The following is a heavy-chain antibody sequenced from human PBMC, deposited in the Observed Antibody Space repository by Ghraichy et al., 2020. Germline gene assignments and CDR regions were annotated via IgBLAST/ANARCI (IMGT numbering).Heavy chain of an antibody. CDR1: GYTFTSYG. CDR3: ARNPEEVVPAAYFDY. J-gene: IGHJ4*02. V-gene: IGHV1-18*04. CDR2: ISAYNGNT. Sequence: ASVKVSCKASGYTFTSYGISWVRQAPGQGLEWMGWISAYNGNTNYAQKLQGRVTMTTDTSTSTAYMELRSLRSDDTAVYYCARNPEEVVPAAYFDYWGQGTLVTVSS. D-gene: IGHD2-2*01.